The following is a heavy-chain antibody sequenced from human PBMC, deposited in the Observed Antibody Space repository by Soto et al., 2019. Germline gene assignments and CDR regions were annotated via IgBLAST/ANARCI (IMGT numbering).Heavy chain of an antibody. V-gene: IGHV3-53*01. CDR3: ERALSTYYHFWSGYFYIDY. Sequence: GGSLRLSCAASGFTVSSNYMSWVRQAPGKGLEWVSVIYSGGSTYYADSVKGRFTISRDNSKNTLYLQMNSLRAEDTAVYYCERALSTYYHFWSGYFYIDYWGQGTLVTVSS. CDR2: IYSGGST. CDR1: GFTVSSNY. J-gene: IGHJ4*02. D-gene: IGHD3-3*01.